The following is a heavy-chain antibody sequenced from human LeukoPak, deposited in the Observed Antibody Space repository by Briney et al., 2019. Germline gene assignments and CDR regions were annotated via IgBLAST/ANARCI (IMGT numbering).Heavy chain of an antibody. V-gene: IGHV1-2*02. D-gene: IGHD4-17*01. CDR3: ARVLGDYPENWFDH. Sequence: AASVTVSCKASGYTFIGYYMHWVRQAPGQGLEWMGWINPNSGGTNYAQKFQGRVTMTRDTSISTVYMELSRLRSDDTAVYYCARVLGDYPENWFDHWGQGTLVNVSS. J-gene: IGHJ5*02. CDR1: GYTFIGYY. CDR2: INPNSGGT.